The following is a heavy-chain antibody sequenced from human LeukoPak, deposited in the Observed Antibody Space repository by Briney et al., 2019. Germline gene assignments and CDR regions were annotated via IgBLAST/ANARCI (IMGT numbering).Heavy chain of an antibody. V-gene: IGHV3-74*03. D-gene: IGHD1-1*01. CDR1: GFTFSGHW. Sequence: GGSLSLSCTASGFTFSGHWIHWVRQAPGMGLVWVSRINERGTDSMYAESVKGRFTISRDNAKNTVYLQMNSLRAEDTAVYYCVRDATLWTLDWWGQGTLVSVSS. J-gene: IGHJ4*02. CDR2: INERGTDS. CDR3: VRDATLWTLDW.